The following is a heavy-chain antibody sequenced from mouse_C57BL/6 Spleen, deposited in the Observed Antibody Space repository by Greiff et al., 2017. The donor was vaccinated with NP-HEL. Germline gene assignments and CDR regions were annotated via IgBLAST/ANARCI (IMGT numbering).Heavy chain of an antibody. D-gene: IGHD1-1*01. CDR1: GFSLTSYG. Sequence: VQLQQSGPGLVQPSQSLSITCTVSGFSLTSYGVHWVRQSPGKGLEWLGVIWSGGSTDYNAAFMSRLSITKDNSKSQVFFKMNSLQADDTAIYYCAKYPGSSPYYAMDYWGQGTSVTVSS. V-gene: IGHV2-5*01. CDR2: IWSGGST. CDR3: AKYPGSSPYYAMDY. J-gene: IGHJ4*01.